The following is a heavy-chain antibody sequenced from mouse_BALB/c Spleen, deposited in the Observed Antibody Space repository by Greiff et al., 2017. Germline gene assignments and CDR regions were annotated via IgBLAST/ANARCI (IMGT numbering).Heavy chain of an antibody. CDR1: GFNIKDYY. J-gene: IGHJ3*01. Sequence: EVKLVESGAELVRSGASVKLSCTASGFNIKDYYMHWVKQRPEQGLEWIGWIDPENGDTEYAPKFQGKATMTADTSSNTAYLQLSSLTSEDTAVYYCNVIYYGNPAWFAYWGQGTLVTVSA. V-gene: IGHV14-4*02. CDR2: IDPENGDT. CDR3: NVIYYGNPAWFAY. D-gene: IGHD2-1*01.